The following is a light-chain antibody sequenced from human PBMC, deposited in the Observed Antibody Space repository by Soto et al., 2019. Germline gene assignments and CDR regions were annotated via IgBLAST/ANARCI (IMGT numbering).Light chain of an antibody. J-gene: IGLJ1*01. CDR2: DVS. CDR1: SSDIGGYSY. Sequence: QSVLTQPASVSESPGQSITISCTGTSSDIGGYSYVSWYQQHPGKAPKLMIYDVSNRPSGVSNRFSGSRSGNTASLTISGLQAEDEADYFCCSYAGRDTLYVFGSGTKVTVL. V-gene: IGLV2-14*01. CDR3: CSYAGRDTLYV.